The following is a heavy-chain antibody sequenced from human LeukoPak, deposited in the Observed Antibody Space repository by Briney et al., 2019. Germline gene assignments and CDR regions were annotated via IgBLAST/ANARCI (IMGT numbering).Heavy chain of an antibody. V-gene: IGHV3-30*02. CDR2: IRYDGSNK. J-gene: IGHJ4*02. Sequence: GGSLRLSCAASRFTFSSYGMHWVRQAPGKGLEWVAFIRYDGSNKYYADSVKGRFTISRDNSKNTLYLQMNSLRAEDTAVYYCARLDAVTPYYFDYWGQGTLVTVSS. CDR3: ARLDAVTPYYFDY. D-gene: IGHD4-17*01. CDR1: RFTFSSYG.